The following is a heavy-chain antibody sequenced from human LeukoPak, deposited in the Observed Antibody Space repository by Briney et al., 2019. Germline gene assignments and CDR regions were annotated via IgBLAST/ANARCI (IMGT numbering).Heavy chain of an antibody. D-gene: IGHD3-10*01. CDR3: TAYYYGSGSYYNKLKAYGMDV. Sequence: GGSLRLSCAASGFTFSSYAMSWVRQAPGKGLEWVGRIKSKTDGGTTDYAAPVKGRFTISRDDSKNTLYLQMNSLKTEDTAVYYCTAYYYGSGSYYNKLKAYGMDVWGQGTTVTVSS. CDR1: GFTFSSYA. V-gene: IGHV3-15*01. J-gene: IGHJ6*02. CDR2: IKSKTDGGTT.